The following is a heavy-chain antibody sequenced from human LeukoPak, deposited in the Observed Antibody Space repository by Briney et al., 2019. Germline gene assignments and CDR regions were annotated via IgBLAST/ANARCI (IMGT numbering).Heavy chain of an antibody. Sequence: SETLSPTCAVYGGSFSGYYWSWIRQPPGKGLEWIGEINHSGSTNYNPSLKSRVTISVDTSKNQFSLKLSSVTAADTAVYYCARRVVVTATRGEYFQHWGQGTLVTVSS. J-gene: IGHJ1*01. CDR1: GGSFSGYY. CDR2: INHSGST. D-gene: IGHD2-21*02. V-gene: IGHV4-34*01. CDR3: ARRVVVTATRGEYFQH.